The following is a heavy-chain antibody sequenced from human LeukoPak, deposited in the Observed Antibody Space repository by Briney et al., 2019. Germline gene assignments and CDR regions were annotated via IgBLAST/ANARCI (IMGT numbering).Heavy chain of an antibody. Sequence: SETLSLTCAVYGGSFSGYYWSWIRQPPGKGLEWIGEINHSGSTNYNPSLKSRVTISVDTSKNQFSLKLSSVTAADTAVYYCATILYGANGFDYWGRGTLVTVSS. CDR3: ATILYGANGFDY. CDR2: INHSGST. V-gene: IGHV4-34*01. CDR1: GGSFSGYY. J-gene: IGHJ4*02. D-gene: IGHD4/OR15-4a*01.